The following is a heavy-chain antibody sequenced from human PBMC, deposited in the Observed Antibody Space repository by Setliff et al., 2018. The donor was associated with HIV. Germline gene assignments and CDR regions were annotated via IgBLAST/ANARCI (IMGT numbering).Heavy chain of an antibody. D-gene: IGHD3-22*01. CDR2: IYTTGNT. J-gene: IGHJ4*01. V-gene: IGHV4-4*09. CDR1: GDSISNYY. CDR3: SRLRITRIIMLNYFDY. Sequence: PSETLSLTCTVSGDSISNYYWSWVRQPPGKGLEWIGYIYTTGNTNYHPSLKSRVTLSVDTSKNQFALRLTSVTAADPAVYFCSRLRITRIIMLNYFDYWGQGTLVTVFS.